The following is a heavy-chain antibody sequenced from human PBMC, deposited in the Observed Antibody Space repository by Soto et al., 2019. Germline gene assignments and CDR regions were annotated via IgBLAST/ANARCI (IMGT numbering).Heavy chain of an antibody. CDR1: GFTFDDFA. CDR3: AKVRGRTTGTAGDFEY. D-gene: IGHD1-1*01. Sequence: EVQLVESGGGLVQPDRSLRLSCAASGFTFDDFAMHWVRQAPGKGLEWVSGINWNGGNKAYADSVKGRFTISRDNAKNSLYLQMNSLRDQDTGLYYCAKVRGRTTGTAGDFEYWGQGGLITVPP. J-gene: IGHJ4*02. CDR2: INWNGGNK. V-gene: IGHV3-9*01.